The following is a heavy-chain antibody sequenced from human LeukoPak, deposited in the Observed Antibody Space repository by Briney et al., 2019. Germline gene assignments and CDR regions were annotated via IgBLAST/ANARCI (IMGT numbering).Heavy chain of an antibody. J-gene: IGHJ4*02. V-gene: IGHV3-21*01. Sequence: GGSLRLSCAASGITFSSYSKNWVRQAPGKGLEWVSSISSSSSYIYYADSVKGRFTISRDNAKNSLYLQLNSLRAEDTAVYYCAREEGYCSGGSCYTDDYWGQGTLVTVSS. CDR3: AREEGYCSGGSCYTDDY. D-gene: IGHD2-15*01. CDR2: ISSSSSYI. CDR1: GITFSSYS.